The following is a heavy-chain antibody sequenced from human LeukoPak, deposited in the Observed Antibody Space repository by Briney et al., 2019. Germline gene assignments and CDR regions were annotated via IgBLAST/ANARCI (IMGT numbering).Heavy chain of an antibody. D-gene: IGHD6-19*01. V-gene: IGHV3-7*01. CDR3: ARDGAVAASDY. CDR2: IKQDGSEK. CDR1: GFTFSSYW. Sequence: GGSLRLSCAASGFTFSSYWVSWVRQAPGKGLEWVANIKQDGSEKYYVDSVKGRFTISRDNAKNSLYLQMNSLRAEDTAVYYCARDGAVAASDYWGQGTLVTVSS. J-gene: IGHJ4*02.